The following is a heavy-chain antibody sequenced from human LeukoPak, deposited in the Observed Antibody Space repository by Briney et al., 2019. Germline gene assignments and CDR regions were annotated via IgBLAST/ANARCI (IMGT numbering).Heavy chain of an antibody. D-gene: IGHD1-26*01. Sequence: GGSLRLSCAASGFTFSSYSMHWVRQAPGKGLEWVAIISYDGSIKYYADSVKGRFTISRDNSKNTLYLQMNSLRPEDTAVYYCARYSGTFDYWGQGTLVTVSS. CDR1: GFTFSSYS. CDR3: ARYSGTFDY. V-gene: IGHV3-30*03. J-gene: IGHJ4*02. CDR2: ISYDGSIK.